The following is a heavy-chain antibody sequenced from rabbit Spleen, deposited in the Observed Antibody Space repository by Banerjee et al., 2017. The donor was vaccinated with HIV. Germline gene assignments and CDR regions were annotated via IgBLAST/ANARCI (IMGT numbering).Heavy chain of an antibody. CDR1: GFSFSSSYW. Sequence: QEQLVESGGGLVQPEGSLTLTCTASGFSFSSSYWICWVRQAPGKGLEWIGCIYTGSGTTYYASWAKGRFTISKTSSTTVTLQMTSLTAADTATYFCARHVGTIGTSLNLWGPGTLVTVS. CDR3: ARHVGTIGTSLNL. CDR2: IYTGSGTT. V-gene: IGHV1S45*01. J-gene: IGHJ4*01. D-gene: IGHD4-2*01.